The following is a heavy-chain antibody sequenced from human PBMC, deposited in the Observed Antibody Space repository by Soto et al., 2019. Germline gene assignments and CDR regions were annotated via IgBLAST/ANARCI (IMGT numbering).Heavy chain of an antibody. Sequence: EVQLLESGGGLVQPGGSLRLSCAASGFSFSSYAMNWVRQAPGKGLEWVSVISGSGGSTYYADSVKGRFTISRDNSKNTLYLKMIGLRAEDTAVYYCASRSSGWYFDYWGQGTLVTVSS. V-gene: IGHV3-23*01. CDR2: ISGSGGST. CDR1: GFSFSSYA. CDR3: ASRSSGWYFDY. D-gene: IGHD6-19*01. J-gene: IGHJ4*02.